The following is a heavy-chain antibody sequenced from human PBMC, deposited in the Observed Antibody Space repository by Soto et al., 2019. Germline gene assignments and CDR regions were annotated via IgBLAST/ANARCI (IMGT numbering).Heavy chain of an antibody. CDR1: GGTFSSYA. CDR2: IIPIFGTA. CDR3: AKNYGGNSWFDP. J-gene: IGHJ5*02. Sequence: ASVKVSCKASGGTFSSYAISWVRQAPGQGLEWMGGIIPIFGTANYAQKFQGRVTITADESTSTAYMELSSLRSEDTAVYYCAKNYGGNSWFDPWGQGTLVTVPS. D-gene: IGHD4-17*01. V-gene: IGHV1-69*13.